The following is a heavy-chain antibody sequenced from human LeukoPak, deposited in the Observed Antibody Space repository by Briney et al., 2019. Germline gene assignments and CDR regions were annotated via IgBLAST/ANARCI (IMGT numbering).Heavy chain of an antibody. CDR1: GGSISSGRYY. J-gene: IGHJ4*02. Sequence: SQTLSLTCTVSGGSISSGRYYWSWIRQHPGKGLEWVGNMYYSGSTYYNPSLKSRLSISLDTSKNHFSLKLRSGTAADTAVLYCARSVYGSGSYYLDYWGQGTLVTVSS. V-gene: IGHV4-31*03. CDR2: MYYSGST. D-gene: IGHD3-10*01. CDR3: ARSVYGSGSYYLDY.